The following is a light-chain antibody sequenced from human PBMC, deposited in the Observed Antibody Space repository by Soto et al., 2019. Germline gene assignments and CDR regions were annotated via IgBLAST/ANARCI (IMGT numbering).Light chain of an antibody. CDR2: ATS. J-gene: IGKJ4*01. V-gene: IGKV3-15*01. CDR3: QQYNHWPRMLS. CDR1: QSLSSN. Sequence: EIVLTQSPDTLYVSPGEKATLSCRASQSLSSNVAWYQQRPRQAPRLLIYATSSRASDVPARFSGSGSGTEFTLTIASLQSEDFAIYYCQQYNHWPRMLSFGGGTKMELK.